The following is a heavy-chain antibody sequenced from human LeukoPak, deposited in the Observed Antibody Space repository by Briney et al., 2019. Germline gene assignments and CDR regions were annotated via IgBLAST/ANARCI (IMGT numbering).Heavy chain of an antibody. Sequence: KAGGSLRLSCAASGFTFSYYSMNWVRQPPGKGLEWIGEVYHSGSTNYNPSLKSRVSISVDKSKNQFSLKLSSMTAADTAVYYCARARRVVVGAPYYFDYWGQGTLVTVSS. CDR1: GFTFSYYSM. CDR3: ARARRVVVGAPYYFDY. V-gene: IGHV4-4*02. D-gene: IGHD2-15*01. CDR2: VYHSGST. J-gene: IGHJ4*02.